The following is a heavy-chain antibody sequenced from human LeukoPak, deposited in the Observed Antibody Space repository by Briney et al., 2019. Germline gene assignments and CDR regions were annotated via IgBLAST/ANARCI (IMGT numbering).Heavy chain of an antibody. V-gene: IGHV4-39*01. CDR1: GGSISSSSYY. J-gene: IGHJ4*02. D-gene: IGHD3-10*01. CDR3: ARRTLNGSGSYYFDY. CDR2: IYYSGST. Sequence: PSETLSLTCTVSGGSISSSSYYWGWIRQPPGKGLEWIGSIYYSGSTYYNPSLKSRVTISVDTSKNQFSLRLSSVTAADTAVYYCARRTLNGSGSYYFDYWGQGTLVTVSS.